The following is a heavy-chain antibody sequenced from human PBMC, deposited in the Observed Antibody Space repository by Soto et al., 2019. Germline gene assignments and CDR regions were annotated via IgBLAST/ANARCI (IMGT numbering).Heavy chain of an antibody. CDR3: AKDATRTSGWYYFDY. Sequence: PGGSLRLSCAASGFTFSILAMGWVRQAPGKGLEWVSVIDYTGGTTYYTDSVKGRFIISRDNSKKILYLQMNSLRTEDTAIYYCAKDATRTSGWYYFDYWGRGALVTV. CDR2: IDYTGGTT. V-gene: IGHV3-23*01. D-gene: IGHD6-19*01. CDR1: GFTFSILA. J-gene: IGHJ4*02.